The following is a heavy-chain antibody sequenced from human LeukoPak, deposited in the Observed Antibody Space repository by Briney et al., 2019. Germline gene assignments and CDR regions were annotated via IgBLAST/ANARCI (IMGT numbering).Heavy chain of an antibody. CDR3: ARDVGNGDYACDY. Sequence: GGSLTLSSAASGFTFSNYGMHWVRQAPGKGLEWVAVMWYDGSNKYYADSVRGRFTISRDNSKNTLYLQMNSLRAEDTAVYYCARDVGNGDYACDYWGQGTLVTVSS. J-gene: IGHJ4*02. D-gene: IGHD4-17*01. CDR2: MWYDGSNK. V-gene: IGHV3-33*01. CDR1: GFTFSNYG.